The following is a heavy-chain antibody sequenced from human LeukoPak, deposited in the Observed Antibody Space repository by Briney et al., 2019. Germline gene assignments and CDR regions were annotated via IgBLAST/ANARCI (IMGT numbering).Heavy chain of an antibody. CDR3: ARGGPGWDSSSWYNY. V-gene: IGHV1-18*01. J-gene: IGHJ4*02. D-gene: IGHD6-13*01. CDR2: ISAYNGNR. Sequence: ASVKVSCKTSGYTFTSYGIIWVRQGPGQGLEWMGWISAYNGNRNYAQKLQGRVTMTTDTSTSTAYMELRSLRSDDTAVYYCARGGPGWDSSSWYNYWGQGTLVTVSS. CDR1: GYTFTSYG.